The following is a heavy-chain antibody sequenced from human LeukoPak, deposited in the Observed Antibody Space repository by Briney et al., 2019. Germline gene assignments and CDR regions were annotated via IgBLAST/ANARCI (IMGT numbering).Heavy chain of an antibody. V-gene: IGHV3-64D*06. CDR3: VKLSAAGTDY. D-gene: IGHD6-13*01. J-gene: IGHJ4*02. CDR1: GFTFSSYA. Sequence: GGSLRLSCSASGFTFSSYAMHWVRQAPGKGLEYVSAISSNGGSTYYADSVKGRFTISRDNSKNTLYLQMSSLRVEDTAVYYCVKLSAAGTDYWGQGTLVTVSS. CDR2: ISSNGGST.